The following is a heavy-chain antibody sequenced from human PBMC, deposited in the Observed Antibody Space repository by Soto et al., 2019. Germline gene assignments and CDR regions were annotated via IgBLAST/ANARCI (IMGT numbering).Heavy chain of an antibody. D-gene: IGHD3-22*01. J-gene: IGHJ4*02. CDR1: GFTFSSYA. CDR2: ISGSGGST. Sequence: PGGSLRLSCAASGFTFSSYAMSWVRQAPGKGLEWVSAISGSGGSTYYADSVKGRFTISRDNSKNTLYLQMNSLRAEDTAVYYCAKVVGVGYYYDSSGYLSYYFDYWGQGTLVTVSS. V-gene: IGHV3-23*01. CDR3: AKVVGVGYYYDSSGYLSYYFDY.